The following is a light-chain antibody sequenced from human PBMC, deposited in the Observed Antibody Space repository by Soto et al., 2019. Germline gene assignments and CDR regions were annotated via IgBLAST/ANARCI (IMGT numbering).Light chain of an antibody. CDR1: LPISNY. CDR3: LQHDSYPRT. J-gene: IGKJ1*01. V-gene: IGKV1-17*01. Sequence: DIQMTQSPSSLSASVGDRVTITCRASLPISNYLAWYQQKPGKIPNLLIYGASSLQSGVPSRFSGSGSGTEFTLTISSLRPEDFATYYCLQHDSYPRTFGQGTKLEIK. CDR2: GAS.